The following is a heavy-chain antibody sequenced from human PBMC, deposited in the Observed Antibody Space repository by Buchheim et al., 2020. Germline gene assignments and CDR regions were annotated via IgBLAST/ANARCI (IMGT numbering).Heavy chain of an antibody. D-gene: IGHD6-19*01. CDR2: IYYSGNS. CDR3: VRGGEPSNSGWCKF. Sequence: QLQLQESGPGLVKPSETLSLTCTVSGDSISTSSFWGWIRQSPGKGLDGVGSIYYSGNSYYNMSLKRRATISLDTSKNQCSPKLTSLTAADTAVYFCVRGGEPSNSGWCKFWGPGTL. J-gene: IGHJ4*02. CDR1: GDSISTSSF. V-gene: IGHV4-39*07.